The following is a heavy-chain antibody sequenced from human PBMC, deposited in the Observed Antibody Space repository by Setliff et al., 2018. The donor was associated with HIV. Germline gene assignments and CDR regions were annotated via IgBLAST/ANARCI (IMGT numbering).Heavy chain of an antibody. D-gene: IGHD6-13*01. J-gene: IGHJ4*02. CDR1: GFSVSSGGVG. CDR3: AHCDYSSRRCLY. CDR2: VYWDDHK. Sequence: SGPTLVNPTETLTLTCILSGFSVSSGGVGVGWIRQAPGKALEWLALVYWDDHKHYSPSLKSRLTITKDTSRHQVVLTMTNMDPVDTATYYCAHCDYSSRRCLYWGPGTVVTVSS. V-gene: IGHV2-5*02.